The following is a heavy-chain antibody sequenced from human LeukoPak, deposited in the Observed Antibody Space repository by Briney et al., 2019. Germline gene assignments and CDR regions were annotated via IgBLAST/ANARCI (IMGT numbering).Heavy chain of an antibody. CDR3: AKDPEGFGELSQYGMDV. J-gene: IGHJ6*02. D-gene: IGHD3-10*01. V-gene: IGHV3-23*01. Sequence: GGSLRLSCVASGFTFYTYAMSWVRQAPGKGLEWVSAIGGSGGSTFYADSVMGRFTISRDNSENTLYLQMNSLRAEDTAVYFCAKDPEGFGELSQYGMDVWGQGTTVTVSS. CDR2: IGGSGGST. CDR1: GFTFYTYA.